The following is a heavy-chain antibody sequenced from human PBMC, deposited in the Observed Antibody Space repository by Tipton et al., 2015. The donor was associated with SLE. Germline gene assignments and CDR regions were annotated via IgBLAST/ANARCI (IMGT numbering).Heavy chain of an antibody. Sequence: TLSLTCAVSGGSISSGGYSRSWIRQPAGKGLEWIGRIYTSGSTNYNPSLKSRVTISVDTSKNQFSLKLSSVTAADTAVYYCARDADYSKVLDYWGQGTLVTVSS. CDR2: IYTSGST. D-gene: IGHD4-11*01. CDR1: GGSISSGGYS. CDR3: ARDADYSKVLDY. J-gene: IGHJ4*02. V-gene: IGHV4-61*02.